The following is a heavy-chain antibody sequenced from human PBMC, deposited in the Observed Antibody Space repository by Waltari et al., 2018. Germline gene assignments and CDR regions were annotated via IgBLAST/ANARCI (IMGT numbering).Heavy chain of an antibody. D-gene: IGHD2-2*03. J-gene: IGHJ3*02. CDR2: IYTSGST. V-gene: IGHV4-61*02. CDR1: GGSISSGSYY. Sequence: QVQLQESGPGLVKPSQTLSLTRTVSGGSISSGSYYCSWIRRPPGQGLGGIGRIYTSGSTNYHPSLKSRVTISVDTSKNQFSLKLSSVTAADTAVYYCARGTRRGYCSSTSCPYVGAFDIWGQGTMVTVSS. CDR3: ARGTRRGYCSSTSCPYVGAFDI.